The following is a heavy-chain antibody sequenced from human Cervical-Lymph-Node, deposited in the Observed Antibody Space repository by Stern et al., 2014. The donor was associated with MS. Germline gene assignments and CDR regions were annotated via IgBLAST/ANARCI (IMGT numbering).Heavy chain of an antibody. D-gene: IGHD4-17*01. CDR2: IIPIFGVT. J-gene: IGHJ4*02. CDR3: ARDGSYEAYGDHATSVFDH. V-gene: IGHV1-69*17. CDR1: GDSFNNYA. Sequence: MQLVESGPEVKKPGSSVTISCKASGDSFNNYAVNWLRQAPGQGLEWMGGIIPIFGVTNYAQKFRGRVTIKAGKSLVTASLQLNSLRSDDPAVYFCARDGSYEAYGDHATSVFDHGGQGTLVTVSS.